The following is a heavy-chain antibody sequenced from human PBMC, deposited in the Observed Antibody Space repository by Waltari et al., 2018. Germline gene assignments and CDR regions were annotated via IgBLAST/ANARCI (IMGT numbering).Heavy chain of an antibody. CDR2: IYTSGST. Sequence: QVQLQESGPGLVKPSQTLSLTCTVSGGSISSGSYYWSWIRQPDGKGLEWIGRIYTSGSTNYNPSLKSRVTISVDTSKNQFSLKLSSVTAADTAVYYCARGNSNYAEKYYYYGMDVWGQGTTVTVSS. CDR3: ARGNSNYAEKYYYYGMDV. D-gene: IGHD4-4*01. CDR1: GGSISSGSYY. V-gene: IGHV4-61*02. J-gene: IGHJ6*02.